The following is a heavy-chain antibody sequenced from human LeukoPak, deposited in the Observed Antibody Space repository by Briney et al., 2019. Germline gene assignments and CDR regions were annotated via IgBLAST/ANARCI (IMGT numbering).Heavy chain of an antibody. Sequence: GGSLRLSCAASGFTFSSYAMHWVRQAPGKGLEWVAVISYDGSNKYYADSVKGRFTISRDNSKNTLYLQMNSLRAEDTAVYYRARAAWLDKYFDYWGQGTLVTVSS. D-gene: IGHD6-19*01. CDR3: ARAAWLDKYFDY. J-gene: IGHJ4*02. CDR2: ISYDGSNK. CDR1: GFTFSSYA. V-gene: IGHV3-30*04.